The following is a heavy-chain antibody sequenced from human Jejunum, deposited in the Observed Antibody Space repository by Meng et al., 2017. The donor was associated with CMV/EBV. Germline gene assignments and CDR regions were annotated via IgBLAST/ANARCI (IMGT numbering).Heavy chain of an antibody. J-gene: IGHJ4*02. CDR2: IHTSGTT. Sequence: HLQESGPGRVKPSAPLPLTFTVSYGCHSRYYWSWIRQSAGKGLEWIGRIHTSGTTNYNPSLKSRVTLSLDTSKDQFSLKLTSVTAADTAVYYCAREKSSCTSSTCYGVDSWGQGTLVTVSS. V-gene: IGHV4-4*07. CDR3: AREKSSCTSSTCYGVDS. CDR1: YGCHSRYY. D-gene: IGHD2-2*01.